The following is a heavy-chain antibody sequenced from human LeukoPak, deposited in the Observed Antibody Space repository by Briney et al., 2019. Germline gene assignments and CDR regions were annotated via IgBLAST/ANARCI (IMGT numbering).Heavy chain of an antibody. CDR2: IDPRSGGT. Sequence: VASVKVSCKASGYTFTDYYMHWVRQAPGQGLEWMGWIDPRSGGTNFARKFQGRVTMTRDTSISTAYMELSRLTSDDTAVHYCTSSDYTSSDYWGQGTLVTVSS. J-gene: IGHJ4*02. CDR3: TSSDYTSSDY. CDR1: GYTFTDYY. V-gene: IGHV1-2*02. D-gene: IGHD2-2*02.